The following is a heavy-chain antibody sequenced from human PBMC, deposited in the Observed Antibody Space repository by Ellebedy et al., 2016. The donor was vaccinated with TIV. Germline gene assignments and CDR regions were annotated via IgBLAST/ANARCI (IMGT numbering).Heavy chain of an antibody. D-gene: IGHD5-12*01. V-gene: IGHV1-46*01. CDR3: ARDREGGSNWLDP. Sequence: AASVKVSCKASGYTVVSHFIYWARQAPGQGLEWMGKVDPRNGYTSYAQNFQDRFKMTWDTSTSTAYMELSSLKSEDTAVYYCARDREGGSNWLDPWGQGTQVTVSS. J-gene: IGHJ5*02. CDR2: VDPRNGYT. CDR1: GYTVVSHF.